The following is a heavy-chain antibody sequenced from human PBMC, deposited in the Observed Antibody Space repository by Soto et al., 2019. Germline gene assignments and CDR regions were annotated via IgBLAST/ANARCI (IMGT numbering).Heavy chain of an antibody. V-gene: IGHV1-8*01. J-gene: IGHJ6*02. CDR2: MNPNSGNT. CDR1: GYTFTSYD. Sequence: QVQLVQSGAEVKKAGASVKVSCKASGYTFTSYDINWVRQATGQGLEWMGWMNPNSGNTGYAQKFQGRVTMTRNTSISTAYMDLSSLRSEGTAVYYCAGERTGTTSMDVWGQGTTVTVSS. CDR3: AGERTGTTSMDV. D-gene: IGHD1-1*01.